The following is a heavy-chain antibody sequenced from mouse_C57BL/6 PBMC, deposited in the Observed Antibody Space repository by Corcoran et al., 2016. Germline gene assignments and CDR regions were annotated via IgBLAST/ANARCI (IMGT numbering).Heavy chain of an antibody. CDR1: GYTFTTYG. J-gene: IGHJ4*01. D-gene: IGHD1-1*01. Sequence: QIQLVQSGPELKKPGETVKISCKASGYTFTTYGMSWVKQAPGKGLKWMGGINTYSGVPTYADDFKGRFAFSLETSASTAYLQINNLKNEDTATYFCARYSSLYAMDYWGQGTSVTVSS. CDR3: ARYSSLYAMDY. V-gene: IGHV9-3*01. CDR2: INTYSGVP.